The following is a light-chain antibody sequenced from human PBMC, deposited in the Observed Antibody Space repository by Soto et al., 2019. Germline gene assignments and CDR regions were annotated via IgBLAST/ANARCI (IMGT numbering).Light chain of an antibody. CDR1: QSVSSN. V-gene: IGKV3-15*01. Sequence: EKVMTQSPATLSVSPGERATLSCRASQSVSSNLAWYQQKPGQAPRLLIYGASTRATGIPARFSGSGSGTEFTLTISSLQSEDSAGYFCQQYNNWPQTFGQGTKVEIK. CDR3: QQYNNWPQT. J-gene: IGKJ1*01. CDR2: GAS.